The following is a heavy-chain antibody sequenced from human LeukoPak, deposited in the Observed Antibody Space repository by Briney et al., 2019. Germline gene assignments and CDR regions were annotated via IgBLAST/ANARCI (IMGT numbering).Heavy chain of an antibody. Sequence: SVKVSCKASGGTFSSYAISWVRQAPGQGLEWMGGIIPIFGTANYAQKFQGRVTITTDESTSTAYMELSSLRSEDTAVYYCARVRYDSSWGHYYFDYWGQGTLVTVSS. D-gene: IGHD3-22*01. CDR2: IIPIFGTA. J-gene: IGHJ4*02. CDR1: GGTFSSYA. V-gene: IGHV1-69*05. CDR3: ARVRYDSSWGHYYFDY.